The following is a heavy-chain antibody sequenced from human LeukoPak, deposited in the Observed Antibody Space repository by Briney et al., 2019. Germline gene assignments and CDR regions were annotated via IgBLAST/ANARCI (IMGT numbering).Heavy chain of an antibody. D-gene: IGHD3-22*01. CDR3: ATSRDSSGVD. J-gene: IGHJ4*02. V-gene: IGHV3-7*01. CDR2: INGDGSAK. CDR1: GFTFSNCW. Sequence: GGSLRLSCAASGFTFSNCWMSWVRQAPGKGLEWVANINGDGSAKYYIDSVKGRFTISRDNAKNSLYLQMNSLRVEDTAVYYCATSRDSSGVDWGQGNLVTVSS.